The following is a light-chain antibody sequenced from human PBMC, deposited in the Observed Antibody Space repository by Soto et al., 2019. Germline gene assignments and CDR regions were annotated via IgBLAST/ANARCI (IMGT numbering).Light chain of an antibody. CDR2: EVS. V-gene: IGLV2-8*01. J-gene: IGLJ1*01. Sequence: QSVLTQPPSASGSPGQSVTISCTGTSSDVGDYTYVSWYQQHPGKAPKLMISEVSNRPSGVTDRFSGSKSGNTASLTVSGLKSEDEADYYCSSYTSSSSYVFGTGTKVTVL. CDR3: SSYTSSSSYV. CDR1: SSDVGDYTY.